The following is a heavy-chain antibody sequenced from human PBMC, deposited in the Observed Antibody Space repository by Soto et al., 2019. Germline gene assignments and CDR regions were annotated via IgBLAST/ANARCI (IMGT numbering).Heavy chain of an antibody. CDR1: GYSFTNYW. Sequence: GASLKISCKGSGYSFTNYWIGWVRQMPGKGLELMGIIYPSDSDTRYRPSFQGQVTISADKSISSAYLQWSSLRASDTAMYYCARGGVSTRTFDYWGQGTPVTVSS. CDR3: ARGGVSTRTFDY. D-gene: IGHD3-3*01. V-gene: IGHV5-51*01. J-gene: IGHJ4*02. CDR2: IYPSDSDT.